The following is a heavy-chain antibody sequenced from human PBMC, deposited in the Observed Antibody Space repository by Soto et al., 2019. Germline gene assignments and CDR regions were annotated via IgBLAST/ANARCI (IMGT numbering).Heavy chain of an antibody. J-gene: IGHJ4*02. Sequence: EVQLVESGGGLVQPAGSLRLSCAASGFTFSSDWMSWVRQDPGMGVEWLAIIKKDGSETHYVDAVKGRFTISRDNAKNSLFLQMNSLRTDDTAVYYCARGAGWESDYWGQGTLVTVSS. V-gene: IGHV3-7*03. CDR1: GFTFSSDW. CDR2: IKKDGSET. CDR3: ARGAGWESDY. D-gene: IGHD1-26*01.